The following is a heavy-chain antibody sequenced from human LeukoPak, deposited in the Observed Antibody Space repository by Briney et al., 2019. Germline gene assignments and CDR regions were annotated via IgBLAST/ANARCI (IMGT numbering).Heavy chain of an antibody. CDR3: ATLSGSYYFFSAEYFQH. CDR1: GYTFTFYY. Sequence: ASVKVSCKASGYTFTFYYMHWVRQAPGQGLEWMGIINPTDGGTTYAQKLQGRVTMTTDTSTSTAYMELRSLRSDDTAVYYCATLSGSYYFFSAEYFQHWGQGTLVTVSS. J-gene: IGHJ1*01. CDR2: INPTDGGT. V-gene: IGHV1-46*01. D-gene: IGHD1-26*01.